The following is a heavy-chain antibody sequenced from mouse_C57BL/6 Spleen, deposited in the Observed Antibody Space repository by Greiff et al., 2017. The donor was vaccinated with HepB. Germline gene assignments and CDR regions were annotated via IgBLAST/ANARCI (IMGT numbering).Heavy chain of an antibody. CDR1: GYTFTDYE. Sequence: QVQLKESGAELVRPGASVTLSCKASGYTFTDYEMHWVKQTPVHGLEWIGAIDPETGGTAYNQKFKGKAILTADKSSSTAYMELRSLTSEDSAVYYCTRMAWFAYWGQGTLVTVSA. CDR3: TRMAWFAY. V-gene: IGHV1-15*01. J-gene: IGHJ3*01. CDR2: IDPETGGT.